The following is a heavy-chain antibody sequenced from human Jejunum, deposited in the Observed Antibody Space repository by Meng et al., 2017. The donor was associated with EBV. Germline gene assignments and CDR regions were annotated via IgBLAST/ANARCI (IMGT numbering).Heavy chain of an antibody. CDR3: AKRSLASGWYYQQ. J-gene: IGHJ1*01. CDR2: VSGSGGST. Sequence: EVQLVESXVCLVHPGGALRLSCAASGFMFSSYAMSWVRQAPGKGLDWVSAVSGSGGSTYYADSVTGRFTVSRDNSKNTLYLQMNSLRAEDTAVYYCAKRSLASGWYYQQLGKGTLVTVSS. D-gene: IGHD6-19*01. V-gene: IGHV3-23*04. CDR1: GFMFSSYA.